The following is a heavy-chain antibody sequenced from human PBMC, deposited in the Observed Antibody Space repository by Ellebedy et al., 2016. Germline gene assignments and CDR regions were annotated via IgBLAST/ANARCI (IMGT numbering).Heavy chain of an antibody. CDR1: GFSFSSYW. CDR3: AKVLRGDTGGRGCDY. V-gene: IGHV3-74*01. Sequence: GESLKISXAASGFSFSSYWMHWVRQAPGKGLVWVSRINSDGSSTSYADSVRGRFTISRDNSKNTLYLQMNSLRAEDTAIYYCAKVLRGDTGGRGCDYWGQGTLVTVSS. J-gene: IGHJ4*02. CDR2: INSDGSST. D-gene: IGHD3-10*01.